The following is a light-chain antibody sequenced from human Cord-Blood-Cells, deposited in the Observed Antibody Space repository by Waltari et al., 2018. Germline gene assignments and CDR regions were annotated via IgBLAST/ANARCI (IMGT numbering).Light chain of an antibody. CDR2: GVS. V-gene: IGLV2-11*01. CDR1: GSDVGGYNH. CDR3: CSYAGSYTYV. Sequence: SALTQPRSVSGSPRQSGSIPCTGTGSDVGGYNHASWYQQHPGKSPKRMIYGVSKRPSGVHDRFSGSKSGNTASLTISGLQAEDEADYYCCSYAGSYTYVFGTGTKVTVL. J-gene: IGLJ1*01.